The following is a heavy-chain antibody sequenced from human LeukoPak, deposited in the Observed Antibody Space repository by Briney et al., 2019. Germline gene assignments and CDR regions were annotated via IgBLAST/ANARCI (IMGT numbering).Heavy chain of an antibody. CDR3: ARRPYGDYRYYFDY. D-gene: IGHD4-17*01. CDR1: GGSVSSSSYY. Sequence: PSETLPLTCTVSGGSVSSSSYYWGWIRQPPGKGLEWIGSIYYSGSTYYNPSLKSRVTISVDTSKNQFSLKLSSVTAADTAVYYCARRPYGDYRYYFDYWGQGTLVTVSS. V-gene: IGHV4-39*01. J-gene: IGHJ4*02. CDR2: IYYSGST.